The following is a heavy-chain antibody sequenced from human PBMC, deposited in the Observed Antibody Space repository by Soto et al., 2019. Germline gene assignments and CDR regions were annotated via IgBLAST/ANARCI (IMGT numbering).Heavy chain of an antibody. Sequence: VQLVQSGAEVREPGASVMLSCKTSGYAFTMFYMSWVRQAPGQGLEWMGKINAAGGRTTYEQNFLGRGPMTSDTSTGTIYIALRRLKSADTAFYDCARAMAAADTCECRFWFDPWGQGALVTVS. CDR2: INAAGGRT. CDR3: ARAMAAADTCECRFWFDP. J-gene: IGHJ5*02. D-gene: IGHD6-25*01. CDR1: GYAFTMFY. V-gene: IGHV1-46*01.